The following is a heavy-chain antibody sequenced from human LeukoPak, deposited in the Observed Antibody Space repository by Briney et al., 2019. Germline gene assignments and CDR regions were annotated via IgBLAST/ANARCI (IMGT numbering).Heavy chain of an antibody. Sequence: SETLSLTCAVYGGSFSGYYWSWIRQPPGKGLEWIGEINHSGSTNYNPSLKSRATISVDTSKNQFSLKLSSMTAADTAVYYCARVEVIGSARYFDYWGQGAMVSVSS. J-gene: IGHJ4*02. CDR2: INHSGST. CDR1: GGSFSGYY. D-gene: IGHD3-16*02. V-gene: IGHV4-34*01. CDR3: ARVEVIGSARYFDY.